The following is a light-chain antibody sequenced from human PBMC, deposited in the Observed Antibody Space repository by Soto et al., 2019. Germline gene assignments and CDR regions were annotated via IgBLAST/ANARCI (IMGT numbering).Light chain of an antibody. J-gene: IGLJ2*01. CDR3: AVWDDSLSAHVV. V-gene: IGLV1-47*01. Sequence: QSVLTQPPSASGTPGQRVTISCSGSSSNIGSNYVYWYQQLPGTAPKLLIYRNNQRPSGVPDRFSGSKSGTSASLAISGLRSEDEGDYFCAVWDDSLSAHVVFGGGTKVTVL. CDR2: RNN. CDR1: SSNIGSNY.